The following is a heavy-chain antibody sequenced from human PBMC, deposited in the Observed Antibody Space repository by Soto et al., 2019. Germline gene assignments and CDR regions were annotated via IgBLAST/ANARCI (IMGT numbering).Heavy chain of an antibody. J-gene: IGHJ5*02. CDR3: AKDRRIFGVVVRGNWFDP. CDR1: GFTFSDYG. Sequence: QVQLVASGGGVVQPGRSLRLSCVASGFTFSDYGIHWVRQAPGKGLEWVAVISFEGSNTYYGDSVKGRFTISRDNSKDTVYLQMNSLRVEDTAIYYCAKDRRIFGVVVRGNWFDPWGQGTLVTVSS. V-gene: IGHV3-30*18. D-gene: IGHD3-3*01. CDR2: ISFEGSNT.